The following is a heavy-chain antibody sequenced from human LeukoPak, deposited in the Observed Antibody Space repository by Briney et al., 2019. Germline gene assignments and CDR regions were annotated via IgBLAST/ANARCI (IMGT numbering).Heavy chain of an antibody. CDR3: RYYGSGSYYTPDY. J-gene: IGHJ4*02. Sequence: GGSLTLSCAASGFTFSSYGMHWVRQAPGKGLEWVAFIRYDGSNKYYADSVKGRFTISRDNSTNTLYLQMNSMRAEDTAVYYCRYYGSGSYYTPDYWGQGTLVTVSS. CDR2: IRYDGSNK. V-gene: IGHV3-30*02. CDR1: GFTFSSYG. D-gene: IGHD3-10*01.